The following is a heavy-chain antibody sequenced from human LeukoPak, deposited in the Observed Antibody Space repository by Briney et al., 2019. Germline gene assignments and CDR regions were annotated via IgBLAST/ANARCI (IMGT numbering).Heavy chain of an antibody. J-gene: IGHJ4*02. V-gene: IGHV3-30*02. CDR3: ARDRDYYDSSGYYPLDY. CDR2: IRYDGSNK. Sequence: GSLRLSCAASGFTFSSYGMHWVRQAPGKGLEWVAFIRYDGSNKYYADSVKGRFTISRDNSKNTLYLQMNSLRSDDTAVYYCARDRDYYDSSGYYPLDYWGQGTLVTVSS. CDR1: GFTFSSYG. D-gene: IGHD3-22*01.